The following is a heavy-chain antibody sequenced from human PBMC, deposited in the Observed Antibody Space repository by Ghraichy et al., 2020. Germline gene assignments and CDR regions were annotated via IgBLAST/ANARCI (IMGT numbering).Heavy chain of an antibody. Sequence: GGSLRLSCAASGFTFSSHAMFWVRQAPGRGLEWVASIWYDGSNEDYSDSVKGRFSISRDNSKNTLYLQMNSLRAEDTAVYFCAKERLLDPPPRTSDFWGRGTLVTVSS. CDR2: IWYDGSNE. CDR1: GFTFSSHA. V-gene: IGHV3-30*02. J-gene: IGHJ4*02. CDR3: AKERLLDPPPRTSDF.